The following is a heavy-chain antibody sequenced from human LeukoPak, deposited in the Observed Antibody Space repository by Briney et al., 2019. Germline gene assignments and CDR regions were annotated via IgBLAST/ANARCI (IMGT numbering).Heavy chain of an antibody. CDR3: ARHDVYSSGWYGGANDY. J-gene: IGHJ4*02. CDR1: GGSISSSSYY. V-gene: IGHV4-39*01. CDR2: IYYSGST. Sequence: SETLSLTCTVSGGSISSSSYYWGWIRQPPGKGLEWIGSIYYSGSTYYNPSLKSRVTISVDTSKNQFSLKLSSVTAADTAVYYCARHDVYSSGWYGGANDYWGQGTLVTVSS. D-gene: IGHD6-19*01.